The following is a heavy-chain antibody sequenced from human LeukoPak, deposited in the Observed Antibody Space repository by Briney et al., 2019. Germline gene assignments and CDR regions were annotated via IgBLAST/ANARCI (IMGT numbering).Heavy chain of an antibody. CDR3: ARGGGWYSHDFDY. Sequence: KPSETLSLTCAVYGGSFSGYYWSWIRQPPGKGLEWIGEINHSGSTNYNPSLKSRVTISVDTSKNQFSLKLSSVTAADTAVYYCARGGGWYSHDFDYWGQGTLVTVSS. V-gene: IGHV4-34*01. D-gene: IGHD6-19*01. J-gene: IGHJ4*02. CDR1: GGSFSGYY. CDR2: INHSGST.